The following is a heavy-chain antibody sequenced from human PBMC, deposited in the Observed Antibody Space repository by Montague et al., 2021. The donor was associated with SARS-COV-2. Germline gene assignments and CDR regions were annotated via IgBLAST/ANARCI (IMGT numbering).Heavy chain of an antibody. CDR2: IYYSGNTYT. Sequence: SETRSLTCTVSGDSVSSGAYYWSWVRQPPGKGLEWIAYIYYSGNTYTKYNPSLGSRVSISVDTSKNQFSLKLTSGSAADTAVYYCAREYFDSSGLVWIDPWGQGTLVIVSS. CDR1: GDSVSSGAYY. D-gene: IGHD3-22*01. CDR3: AREYFDSSGLVWIDP. V-gene: IGHV4-61*08. J-gene: IGHJ5*02.